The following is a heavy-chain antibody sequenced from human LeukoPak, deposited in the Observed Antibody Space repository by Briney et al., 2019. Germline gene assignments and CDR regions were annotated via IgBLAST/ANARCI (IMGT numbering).Heavy chain of an antibody. J-gene: IGHJ4*02. V-gene: IGHV3-23*01. CDR2: ISSSGSGDNT. Sequence: GGSLRLSCAASGVTLSSFAMSWARQAPGKGLEWVSGISSSGSGDNTYYADSVKGRFTVSRDNSKNTLYLQMNSLRAEDTAVYYCATAVASSSGWYADYWGQGTLVTVSS. D-gene: IGHD6-19*01. CDR1: GVTLSSFA. CDR3: ATAVASSSGWYADY.